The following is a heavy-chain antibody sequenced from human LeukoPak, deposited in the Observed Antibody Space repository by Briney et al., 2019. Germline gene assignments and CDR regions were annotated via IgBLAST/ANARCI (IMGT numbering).Heavy chain of an antibody. Sequence: PSETLSLTCTVSGGSISSSSYYWGWIRQPPGKGLEWIGSIHYSGITYYKPSLRSRVTISVDTSKNQFSLKLSSVTAADTAVYYCARPPGFSTSFWDWGQGTLVTVSS. CDR1: GGSISSSSYY. J-gene: IGHJ4*02. CDR3: ARPPGFSTSFWD. CDR2: IHYSGIT. D-gene: IGHD2-2*01. V-gene: IGHV4-39*01.